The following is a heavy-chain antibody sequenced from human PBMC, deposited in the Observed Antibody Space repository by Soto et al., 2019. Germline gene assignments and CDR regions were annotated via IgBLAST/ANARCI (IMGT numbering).Heavy chain of an antibody. CDR1: GYTLTNYD. CDR3: ARTLYGDNVDY. CDR2: MNAYNGNT. D-gene: IGHD4-17*01. V-gene: IGHV1-18*01. J-gene: IGHJ4*02. Sequence: QVHLVQSGAEVKTPGASVKVSCQTSGYTLTNYDIGWVRQAPGQGLEWMGWMNAYNGNTNYAQKLQGRLTMTRNTSISTAYMELSSLRSEDTAVYYCARTLYGDNVDYWGQGTLVTVSS.